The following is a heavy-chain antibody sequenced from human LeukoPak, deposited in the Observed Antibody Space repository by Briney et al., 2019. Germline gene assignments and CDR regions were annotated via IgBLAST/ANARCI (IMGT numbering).Heavy chain of an antibody. CDR3: AKSPYSSGYYYPNYYYYYYGMDV. J-gene: IGHJ6*02. Sequence: GGSLRLSCAASGFTFSSYGMHWVRQAPGKGLEWVAVISYDGSNKYYADSVKGRFTISRDNSKNTLYLQMNSLRAEDTAVYYCAKSPYSSGYYYPNYYYYYYGMDVWGQGTTVTVSS. CDR1: GFTFSSYG. D-gene: IGHD3-22*01. V-gene: IGHV3-30*18. CDR2: ISYDGSNK.